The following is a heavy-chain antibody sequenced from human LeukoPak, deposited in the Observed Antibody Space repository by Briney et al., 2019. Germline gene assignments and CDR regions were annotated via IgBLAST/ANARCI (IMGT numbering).Heavy chain of an antibody. CDR1: GESFSGYY. CDR3: ARGVARTYYSDTSGYAAADY. D-gene: IGHD3-22*01. V-gene: IGHV4-34*01. Sequence: SETLSLTCAVYGESFSGYYWSWIRQPPGKGLEWIGEINHSGNTNYNPSLKSRVTISVDTSKNQFSLKLSSVTAADTAVYYCARGVARTYYSDTSGYAAADYWGQGTLVTVYS. J-gene: IGHJ4*02. CDR2: INHSGNT.